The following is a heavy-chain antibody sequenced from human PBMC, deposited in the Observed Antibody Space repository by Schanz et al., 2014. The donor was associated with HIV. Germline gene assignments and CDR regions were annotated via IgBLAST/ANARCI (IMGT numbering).Heavy chain of an antibody. CDR3: AKSNGGDTAVVQYYFDY. V-gene: IGHV3-7*01. CDR2: MNQDGSRK. Sequence: EVQLVESGGGLVQPGGSLRLSCAASGFTFSRYWMTWVRQAPGKGLEWEANMNQDGSRKYYVDSVKGRFTISRDNAKNSLYLNMYSLRAEDTAVYFCAKSNGGDTAVVQYYFDYWGQGTLVSVSS. CDR1: GFTFSRYW. D-gene: IGHD5-18*01. J-gene: IGHJ4*02.